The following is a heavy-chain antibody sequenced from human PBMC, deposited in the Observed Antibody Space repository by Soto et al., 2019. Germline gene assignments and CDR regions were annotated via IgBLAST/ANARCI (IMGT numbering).Heavy chain of an antibody. CDR2: IYHSGST. D-gene: IGHD2-15*01. CDR1: GGSISSGGYS. CDR3: ARGQVVAAQH. V-gene: IGHV4-30-2*01. J-gene: IGHJ4*02. Sequence: SETLSLTCAVSGGSISSGGYSWSWIRQPPGKGLEWIGYIYHSGSTYYNPSLKSRVTISVDRSKNQFSLKLSSVTAADTAVYYCARGQVVAAQHWGQAPLVTVSS.